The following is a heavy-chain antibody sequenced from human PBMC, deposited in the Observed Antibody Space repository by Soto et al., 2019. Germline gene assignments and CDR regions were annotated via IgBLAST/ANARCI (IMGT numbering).Heavy chain of an antibody. J-gene: IGHJ6*04. CDR3: ARGDTAMVLINYTYSGMAV. Sequence: SETLSLTCTFSGCSISSYYWSWIRQHPGKGLEWIGYIYYSGSTYYNPSLKSRVTISVDTSKNQFSLKLSSVTAADTAVYYCARGDTAMVLINYTYSGMAVWGKGTTVPVSP. V-gene: IGHV4-59*06. CDR1: GCSISSYY. CDR2: IYYSGST. D-gene: IGHD5-18*01.